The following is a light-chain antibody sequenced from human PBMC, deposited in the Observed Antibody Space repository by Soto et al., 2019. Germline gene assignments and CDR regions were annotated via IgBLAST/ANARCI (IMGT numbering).Light chain of an antibody. CDR2: GAS. CDR3: QQYTNGPTYT. J-gene: IGKJ2*01. V-gene: IGKV3-15*01. CDR1: QSISSS. Sequence: EIVMTQSPATLSVSPGERATLSCRASQSISSSLAWYQQKPGQAPRLLIYGASTRATGIPARFSGSGSGTEFTLTISSLQSEDFAVYYCQQYTNGPTYTFGQGTKLEIK.